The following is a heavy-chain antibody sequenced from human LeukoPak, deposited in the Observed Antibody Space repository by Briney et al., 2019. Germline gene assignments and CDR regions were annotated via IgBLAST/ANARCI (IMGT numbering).Heavy chain of an antibody. CDR3: ARGYDSSGYEGFFDY. CDR1: GYTFNGYY. J-gene: IGHJ4*02. CDR2: INPNSGGT. Sequence: GASVKVSCKASGYTFNGYYMHWVRQAPGQGLEWMGWINPNSGGTNYAQKFQGRVTMTRDTSISTAYMELSRLRSDDTAVYYCARGYDSSGYEGFFDYWGQGTLVTVSS. V-gene: IGHV1-2*02. D-gene: IGHD3-22*01.